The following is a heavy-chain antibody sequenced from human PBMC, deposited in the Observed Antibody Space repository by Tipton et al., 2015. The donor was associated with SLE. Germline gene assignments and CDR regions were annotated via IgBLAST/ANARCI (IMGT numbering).Heavy chain of an antibody. J-gene: IGHJ4*02. Sequence: LRLSCTVSGGSISSASYYWNWIRQPPGKGLEWIGHIHHSGSTTYIPSLQSRVTISRDPSKNQFSLNLTSVTAADTAVYYCARDQVGVGDLDFWGQGSLVTVSS. CDR2: IHHSGST. CDR1: GGSISSASYY. V-gene: IGHV4-61*01. CDR3: ARDQVGVGDLDF. D-gene: IGHD2-21*01.